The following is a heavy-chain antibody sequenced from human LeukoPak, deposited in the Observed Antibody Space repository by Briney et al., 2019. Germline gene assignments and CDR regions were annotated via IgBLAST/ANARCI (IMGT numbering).Heavy chain of an antibody. CDR1: GFTFSSYS. D-gene: IGHD3-10*01. J-gene: IGHJ4*02. CDR2: ISSSSSYI. CDR3: ARSPGDYYFDY. Sequence: GGSLRLACAASGFTFSSYSMNWVRQAPGKGLEWVSSISSSSSYIYYADSVKGRFTTSRDNPKNSLYLQMNSLRAEDTAVYYCARSPGDYYFDYWGQGTLVTVSS. V-gene: IGHV3-21*01.